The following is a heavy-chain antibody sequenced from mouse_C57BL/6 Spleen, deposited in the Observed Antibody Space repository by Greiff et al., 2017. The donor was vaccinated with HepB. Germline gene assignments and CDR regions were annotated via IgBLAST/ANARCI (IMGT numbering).Heavy chain of an antibody. D-gene: IGHD1-1*01. J-gene: IGHJ1*03. CDR1: GYTFTSYW. V-gene: IGHV1-64*01. Sequence: QVQLKQPGAELVKPGASVKLSCKASGYTFTSYWMHWVKQRPGQGLEWIGMIHPNSGSTNYNEKFKSKATLTVDKSSSTAYMQLSSLTSEDSAVYYCARSDYGSRNWYFDVWGTGTTVTVSS. CDR3: ARSDYGSRNWYFDV. CDR2: IHPNSGST.